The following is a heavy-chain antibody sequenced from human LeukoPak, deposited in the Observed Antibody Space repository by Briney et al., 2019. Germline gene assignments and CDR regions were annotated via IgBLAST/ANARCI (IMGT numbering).Heavy chain of an antibody. V-gene: IGHV1-2*02. D-gene: IGHD6-19*01. CDR2: INPNSGDT. CDR1: GYTFTVYY. Sequence: RASVKVSGKASGYTFTVYYMRWVRQAPGQGPEWMGWINPNSGDTNYAQKFQGRVTMTRDTSISTAYMELSRLRFDDTAVYYCARVGTISSGWYFFDFWGQGTLVTVSS. CDR3: ARVGTISSGWYFFDF. J-gene: IGHJ4*02.